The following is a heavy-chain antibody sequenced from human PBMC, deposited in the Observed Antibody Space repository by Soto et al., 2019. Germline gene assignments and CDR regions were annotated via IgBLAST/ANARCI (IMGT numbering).Heavy chain of an antibody. CDR2: IKQDGSEE. V-gene: IGHV3-7*01. Sequence: GGSLRLSCAASGFTFSSYWMSWVRQAPGKGLEWVANIKQDGSEEYYVDSVKGRFTISRDNAKNSLYLQMNSLRAEDTAVYYCARADIVATINFDYWGQGTLVTVSS. J-gene: IGHJ4*02. CDR3: ARADIVATINFDY. D-gene: IGHD5-12*01. CDR1: GFTFSSYW.